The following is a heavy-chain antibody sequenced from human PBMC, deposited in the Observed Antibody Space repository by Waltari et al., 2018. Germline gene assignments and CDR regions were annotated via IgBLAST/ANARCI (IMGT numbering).Heavy chain of an antibody. J-gene: IGHJ4*02. CDR2: IYPGDSDT. Sequence: EVQLVQSGAEVKKPGESLKISCKGSGYSFTSYWIGWVRQMPGKGLEWMGIIYPGDSDTRYSPSFQGQVTISADKSISTAYLQWSSLKASDTAMYYCARRLSKQLVPGEVQYYFDYWGQGTLVTVSS. D-gene: IGHD6-6*01. CDR3: ARRLSKQLVPGEVQYYFDY. V-gene: IGHV5-51*01. CDR1: GYSFTSYW.